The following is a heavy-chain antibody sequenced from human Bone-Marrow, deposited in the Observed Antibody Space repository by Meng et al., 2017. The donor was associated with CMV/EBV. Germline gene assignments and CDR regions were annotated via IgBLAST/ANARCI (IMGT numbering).Heavy chain of an antibody. CDR2: ISSSSSYI. CDR3: ARGVDTAMANDAFDI. V-gene: IGHV3-21*01. CDR1: GFTFSSYS. Sequence: GESLKISCAASGFTFSSYSMNWVRQAPGKGLEWVSSISSSSSYIYYADSVKGRFTISRDNAKNSLYLQMNSLRAEDTAVYYCARGVDTAMANDAFDIWGQGTMVTVSS. J-gene: IGHJ3*02. D-gene: IGHD5-18*01.